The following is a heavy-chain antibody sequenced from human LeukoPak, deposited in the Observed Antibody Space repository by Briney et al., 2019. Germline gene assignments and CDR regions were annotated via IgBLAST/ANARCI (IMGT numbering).Heavy chain of an antibody. Sequence: TGGSPRLSCAASGFTFRNYWMSWVRQAPGKGLEWVANTNQDGSEKYYVDSVKGRFTISRDNSKNSLYLQMNSLRADDTAVYYCARELVVGPAEYFQDWGQGTLVTVSS. J-gene: IGHJ1*01. D-gene: IGHD2-8*02. V-gene: IGHV3-7*01. CDR2: TNQDGSEK. CDR3: ARELVVGPAEYFQD. CDR1: GFTFRNYW.